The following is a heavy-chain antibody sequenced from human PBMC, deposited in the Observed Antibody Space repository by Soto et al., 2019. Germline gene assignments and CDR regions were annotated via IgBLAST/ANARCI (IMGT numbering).Heavy chain of an antibody. V-gene: IGHV3-7*01. CDR3: ARESGGDAFDI. D-gene: IGHD1-26*01. J-gene: IGHJ3*02. CDR1: GFTFSSYW. CDR2: IKQGGSEK. Sequence: GGSLRLSCAASGFTFSSYWMSWVRQAPGKGLEWVANIKQGGSEKYYVDSVKGRFTISRDNAKNSLYLQMNSLRAEDTAVYYCARESGGDAFDIWGQGTMVTVSS.